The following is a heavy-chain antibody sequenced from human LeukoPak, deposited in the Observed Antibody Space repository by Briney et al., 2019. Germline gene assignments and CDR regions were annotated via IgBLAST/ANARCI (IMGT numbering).Heavy chain of an antibody. CDR2: IYYSGST. Sequence: SETLSLTCTVSGGSISSSSYYWGWIRQPPGKGLEWIGSIYYSGSTYYNPSLKSRVTISVDTSKNQFSLKLSSVTAADTAVYYCARVSDTSSPTSRFDPWGQGTQVTVSS. CDR1: GGSISSSSYY. V-gene: IGHV4-39*07. CDR3: ARVSDTSSPTSRFDP. J-gene: IGHJ5*02. D-gene: IGHD2-2*01.